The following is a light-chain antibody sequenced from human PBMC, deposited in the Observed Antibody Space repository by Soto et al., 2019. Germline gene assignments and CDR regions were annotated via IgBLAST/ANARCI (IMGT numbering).Light chain of an antibody. J-gene: IGLJ3*02. Sequence: QSVLTQPRSVSGSPGQSVTISCTGTSSDVGGYNYVSWYQQHPGKAPKLMIYDVSKRPSGVPDRFSGSKSGNTASLTISGLQAEDEADYYCCSYAGSYTWVFGGGTKLTLL. CDR1: SSDVGGYNY. CDR3: CSYAGSYTWV. V-gene: IGLV2-11*01. CDR2: DVS.